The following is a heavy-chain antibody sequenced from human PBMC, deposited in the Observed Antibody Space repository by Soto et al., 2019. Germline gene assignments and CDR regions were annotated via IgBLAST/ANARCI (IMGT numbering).Heavy chain of an antibody. CDR3: ARLPFGYDFWSGYSPYYGMDV. D-gene: IGHD3-3*01. J-gene: IGHJ6*02. CDR2: ISGSGGST. V-gene: IGHV3-23*01. Sequence: EVQLLESGGGLVQPGGSLRLSCAASGFTFSSYAMSWVRQAPGKGLEWVSAISGSGGSTYYADSVKGRFTISRDNSKNTLYLQMNSLRAEDTAVYYCARLPFGYDFWSGYSPYYGMDVWGQGTTVTVSS. CDR1: GFTFSSYA.